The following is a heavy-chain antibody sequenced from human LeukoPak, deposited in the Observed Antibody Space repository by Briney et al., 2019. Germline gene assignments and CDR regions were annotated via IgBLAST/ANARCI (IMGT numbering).Heavy chain of an antibody. D-gene: IGHD3-10*01. J-gene: IGHJ4*02. CDR3: ARGRDITTVVVEYYFDY. CDR1: GYTFISYY. Sequence: ASVKVSCKASGYTFISYYMHWVRQAPGQGLEWMGIINPSGGSTSYAQKFQGRVTMTRDTSTSTVYMELSSLRSEDTAVYYCARGRDITTVVVEYYFDYWGQGTLDTVSS. CDR2: INPSGGST. V-gene: IGHV1-46*01.